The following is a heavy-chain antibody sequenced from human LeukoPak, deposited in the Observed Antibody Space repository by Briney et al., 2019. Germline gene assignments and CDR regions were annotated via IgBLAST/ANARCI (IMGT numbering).Heavy chain of an antibody. Sequence: ASVKVSCKASGYTFTSYAMNWVRQAPGQGLEWMGWISAYNGNTNYAQKLQGRVTMTTDTSTSTAYMELRSLRSDDTAVYYCARSSSWYFTEYFQHWGQGTLVTVSS. D-gene: IGHD6-13*01. CDR1: GYTFTSYA. J-gene: IGHJ1*01. V-gene: IGHV1-18*01. CDR2: ISAYNGNT. CDR3: ARSSSWYFTEYFQH.